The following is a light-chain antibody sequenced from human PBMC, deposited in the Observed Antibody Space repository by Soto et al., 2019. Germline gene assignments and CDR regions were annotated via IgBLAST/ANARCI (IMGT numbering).Light chain of an antibody. Sequence: QSVLTQPASVSGSPGQSITISCTGTSSDVGGYNYVSWYQQHPGKAPKLMIYEVTNRPSGVSNRYSGSKSGNSASLTISGIQDDDEADYYCCSLTTSHPYFFGSGTRSPS. CDR3: CSLTTSHPYF. J-gene: IGLJ1*01. CDR2: EVT. CDR1: SSDVGGYNY. V-gene: IGLV2-14*01.